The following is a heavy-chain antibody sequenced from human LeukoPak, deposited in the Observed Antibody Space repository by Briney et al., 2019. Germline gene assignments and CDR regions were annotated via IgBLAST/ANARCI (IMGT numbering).Heavy chain of an antibody. CDR1: GGSVSSATYY. CDR3: ARHTEYNDILTGYYRGGYMDV. V-gene: IGHV4-39*01. CDR2: IYYSGST. D-gene: IGHD3-9*01. Sequence: SETLSLTCTVSGGSVSSATYYWGWIRQPPGKGLEWIGSIYYSGSTYYNPSLKSRVTISVDTSKNQVSLKLNSVTAADTAVYYCARHTEYNDILTGYYRGGYMDVWGKGTTVTISS. J-gene: IGHJ6*03.